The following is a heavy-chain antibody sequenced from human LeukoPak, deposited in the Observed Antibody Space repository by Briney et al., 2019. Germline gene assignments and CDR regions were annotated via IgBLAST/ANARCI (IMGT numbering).Heavy chain of an antibody. D-gene: IGHD3/OR15-3a*01. CDR3: ARQEIGLRSFDP. Sequence: SETLSLTCTVSGGSISSSSYYWGWIRQSPGKNLEWLGSIYYTGTTHYNPSLKSRVTISVDTSKNQFSLNLSSVTAADTAVYYCARQEIGLRSFDPWGQGTLVTVSS. V-gene: IGHV4-39*01. J-gene: IGHJ5*02. CDR1: GGSISSSSYY. CDR2: IYYTGTT.